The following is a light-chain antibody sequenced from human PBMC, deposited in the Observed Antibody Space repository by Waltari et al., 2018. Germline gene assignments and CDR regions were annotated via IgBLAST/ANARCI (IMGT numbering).Light chain of an antibody. CDR2: AAS. J-gene: IGKJ1*01. CDR1: QSVSNN. V-gene: IGKV1-39*01. Sequence: DIQMTQSPSSLSASVGDRVTITCRASQSVSNNLNWFQQKQGKAPKLLSYAASSLQSGVPSRFSRSGSGTYFTLTMSSLQLADFATDYCQQSYTTPPTFGHGTRVEIK. CDR3: QQSYTTPPT.